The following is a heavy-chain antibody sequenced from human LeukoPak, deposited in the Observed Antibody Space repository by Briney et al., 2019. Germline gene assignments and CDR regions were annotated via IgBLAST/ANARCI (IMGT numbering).Heavy chain of an antibody. CDR2: TFSTEST. V-gene: IGHV3-53*01. CDR3: ARGLFDSGGYSHDVFDV. Sequence: GGSLTLSCAASGFTVSGTYFHWVRQAPGKGLEWVSATFSTESTYYADSVRGRFTTSRDNSKNTVSLEMKNLGADDTAVYYCARGLFDSGGYSHDVFDVWGRGTMATVSS. CDR1: GFTVSGTY. D-gene: IGHD3-22*01. J-gene: IGHJ3*01.